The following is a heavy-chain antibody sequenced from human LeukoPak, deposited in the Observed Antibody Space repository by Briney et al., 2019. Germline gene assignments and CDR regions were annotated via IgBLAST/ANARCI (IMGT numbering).Heavy chain of an antibody. D-gene: IGHD1-14*01. CDR1: GGSISSYY. CDR3: AREYHRDYYYYGMDV. V-gene: IGHV4-59*01. CDR2: IHYSGST. J-gene: IGHJ6*02. Sequence: SETLSLTCTVSGGSISSYYWSWIRQPPGKGLGWIGYIHYSGSTNYNPSLKSRVTISVDTSKNQFSLKLSSVTAADTAVYYCAREYHRDYYYYGMDVWGQGTTVTVSS.